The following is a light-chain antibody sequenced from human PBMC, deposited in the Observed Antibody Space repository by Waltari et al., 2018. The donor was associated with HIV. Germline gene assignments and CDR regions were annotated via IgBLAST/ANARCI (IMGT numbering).Light chain of an antibody. CDR3: SSYTANSTYV. V-gene: IGLV2-14*01. CDR2: EVT. J-gene: IGLJ1*01. Sequence: QSVLTQPASVSGSPGQSITISCTGTSSDVGGNDFFSWYQQHPGKAPKLTIYEVTKRPSGVSNRFSGSKSGNTASLTISRLRAEDEGDYYCSSYTANSTYVFANGTKVTVL. CDR1: SSDVGGNDF.